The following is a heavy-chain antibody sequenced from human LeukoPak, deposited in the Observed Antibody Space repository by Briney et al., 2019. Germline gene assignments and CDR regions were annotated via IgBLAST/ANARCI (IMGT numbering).Heavy chain of an antibody. J-gene: IGHJ4*02. V-gene: IGHV3-23*01. D-gene: IGHD6-19*01. CDR3: AKDFGSAVAGLGALSYFDY. CDR2: ISGSGGST. CDR1: GFTFSSYA. Sequence: GGSLRLSCAASGFTFSSYAMSWVRQAPGKGLEWVSAISGSGGSTYYADSVKGRFTISRDNSKNTLYLQMNSLRAEDMAVYYCAKDFGSAVAGLGALSYFDYWGQGTLVTVSS.